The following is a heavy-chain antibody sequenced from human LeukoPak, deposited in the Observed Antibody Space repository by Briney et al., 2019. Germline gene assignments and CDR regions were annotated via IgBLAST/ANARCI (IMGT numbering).Heavy chain of an antibody. V-gene: IGHV4-34*01. CDR3: ARTTEGGYTYDYFYYYYMDV. CDR2: ISHRGRT. J-gene: IGHJ6*03. D-gene: IGHD5-18*01. Sequence: SETLSLTCAVYGGSLSDYYWSWLRQSPGKGLEWIGEISHRGRTYYNLSLKSRVTISIDTSKNQFSLKLSSVTAADTAVYYFARTTEGGYTYDYFYYYYMDVWGKGTTVTISS. CDR1: GGSLSDYY.